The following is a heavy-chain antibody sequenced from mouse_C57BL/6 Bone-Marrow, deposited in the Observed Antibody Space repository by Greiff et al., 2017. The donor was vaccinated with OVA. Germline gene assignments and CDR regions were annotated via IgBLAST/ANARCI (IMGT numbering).Heavy chain of an antibody. CDR1: GYTFTDYE. CDR3: TRGYSNYDAMDY. J-gene: IGHJ4*01. CDR2: IDPETGGT. V-gene: IGHV1-15*01. D-gene: IGHD2-5*01. Sequence: VKLMESGAELVRPGASVTLSCKASGYTFTDYEMHWVKQTPVHGLEWIGAIDPETGGTDYNQKFKGKAILTADKSSSTAYMELRSLTSEDSAVYYCTRGYSNYDAMDYGGQGPAVTVSS.